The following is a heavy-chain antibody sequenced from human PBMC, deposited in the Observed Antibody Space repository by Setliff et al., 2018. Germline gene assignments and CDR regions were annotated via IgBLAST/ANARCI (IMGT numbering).Heavy chain of an antibody. CDR2: ISYDGSNK. CDR1: GFTFSSYG. CDR3: AKAHSITMVRGVKSPDY. J-gene: IGHJ4*02. D-gene: IGHD3-10*01. Sequence: SLTISCAASGFTFSSYGMHWVRQAPGKGLEWVAVISYDGSNKYYADSVKGRFTISRDNSKNTLYLQMNSLRAEDTAVYYCAKAHSITMVRGVKSPDYWGQGTLVTVSS. V-gene: IGHV3-30*18.